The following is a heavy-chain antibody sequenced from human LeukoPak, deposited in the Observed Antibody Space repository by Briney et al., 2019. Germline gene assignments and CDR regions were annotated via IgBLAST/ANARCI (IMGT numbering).Heavy chain of an antibody. CDR3: ARTDSHYYFDY. CDR1: GGSISSGDYY. D-gene: IGHD3-3*01. V-gene: IGHV4-30-4*08. J-gene: IGHJ4*02. CDR2: IYYSGST. Sequence: SETLSLTCTVSGGSISSGDYYWSWIRQPPGKGLEWIGYIYYSGSTYYNPSLKSRVTISVDTSKDQFSLKLSSVTAADTAVYYCARTDSHYYFDYWGQGTLVTVSS.